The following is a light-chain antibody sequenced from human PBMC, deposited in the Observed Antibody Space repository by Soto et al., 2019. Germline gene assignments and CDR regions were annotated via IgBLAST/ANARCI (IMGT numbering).Light chain of an antibody. V-gene: IGKV3-20*01. J-gene: IGKJ1*01. Sequence: EIVLTQSPGTLSLSPGERATLSCRASQIVTSSYLAWYQQKPGQAPRLLIYGAGSRATGIPDRFSGSGSGTDFILTISRLEPEDFAVYYCQQYGSTPVTFGQGTKVEI. CDR3: QQYGSTPVT. CDR2: GAG. CDR1: QIVTSSY.